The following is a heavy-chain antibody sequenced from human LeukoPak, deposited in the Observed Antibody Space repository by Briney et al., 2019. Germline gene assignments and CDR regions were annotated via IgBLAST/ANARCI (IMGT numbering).Heavy chain of an antibody. CDR2: LRGNGDT. CDR3: AKANWVSNADAVF. CDR1: GFSFSTYA. V-gene: IGHV3-23*01. D-gene: IGHD1-1*01. J-gene: IGHJ4*02. Sequence: GGSLTLSCAASGFSFSTYAMRWVREAPARGLEWVSSLRGNGDTFYADSVKGRFTLSRDDSRNTVYLQLNNLRVEDTAVYFCAKANWVSNADAVFWGQGTVVTVSS.